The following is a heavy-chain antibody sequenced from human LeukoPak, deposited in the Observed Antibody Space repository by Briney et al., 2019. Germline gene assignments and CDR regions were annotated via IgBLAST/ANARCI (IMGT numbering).Heavy chain of an antibody. Sequence: ASVKVSCKTSGYTFIDYYVRWVRKAPGQGLEWLGWINPNSGGTSNAQMLQGRVTLTRDTSINTAYMELRRLTSDDTAVYYCARDFIRGSSFAYRLLESWGQGTLVIVPS. CDR1: GYTFIDYY. V-gene: IGHV1-2*02. D-gene: IGHD5-18*01. J-gene: IGHJ4*02. CDR2: INPNSGGT. CDR3: ARDFIRGSSFAYRLLES.